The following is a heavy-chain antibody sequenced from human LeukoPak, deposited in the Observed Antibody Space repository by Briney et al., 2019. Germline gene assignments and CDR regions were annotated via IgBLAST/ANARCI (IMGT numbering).Heavy chain of an antibody. CDR2: ITMINGNT. D-gene: IGHD3-3*01. V-gene: IGHV1-18*01. J-gene: IGHJ4*02. Sequence: ASVKVSCKASGYNFNTYGFSWVRQAPGQGLEWMGWITMINGNTDYAEKLQGRVNMTIDTSTSTAYMELRSLRSDDTAVYYCASSLTIFGVVHWGQGTLLTVSS. CDR3: ASSLTIFGVVH. CDR1: GYNFNTYG.